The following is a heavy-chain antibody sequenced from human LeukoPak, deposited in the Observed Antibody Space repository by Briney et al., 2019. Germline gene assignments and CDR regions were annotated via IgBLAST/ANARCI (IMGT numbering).Heavy chain of an antibody. V-gene: IGHV3-23*01. J-gene: IGHJ4*02. D-gene: IGHD3-16*01. CDR2: MSGTGVST. CDR3: AKVTWDYDYVWGDCGY. Sequence: GGSLRLSCAASGFTVSSYVMTWVRQAPGKGLEWVSGMSGTGVSTYYADSVKGRFTISRDNSKNTLFLQMNSLRAEDTAVYYCAKVTWDYDYVWGDCGYWGQGTLVTVSS. CDR1: GFTVSSYV.